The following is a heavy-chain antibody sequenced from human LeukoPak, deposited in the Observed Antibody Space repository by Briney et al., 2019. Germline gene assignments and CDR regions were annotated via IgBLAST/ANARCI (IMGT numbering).Heavy chain of an antibody. CDR1: GYDFTSVG. Sequence: ASVKVSCKASGYDFTSVGITWVRRAPGQGLEWMGWISPYNGNTRYAQKFQGRVTMTTDTSTSTAYMELRSLRSDDTAVYYCARALWFGESQGYFDYWGQGTLVTVSS. V-gene: IGHV1-18*01. CDR2: ISPYNGNT. J-gene: IGHJ4*02. CDR3: ARALWFGESQGYFDY. D-gene: IGHD3-10*01.